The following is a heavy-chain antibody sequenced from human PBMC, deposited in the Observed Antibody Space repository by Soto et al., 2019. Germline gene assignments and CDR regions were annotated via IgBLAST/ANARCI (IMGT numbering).Heavy chain of an antibody. CDR1: GGSISSYY. J-gene: IGHJ6*02. D-gene: IGHD6-19*01. CDR2: IYYSGST. V-gene: IGHV4-59*01. CDR3: AREAVGAAVAAPHGVGRPETRLNSYYYYGMDV. Sequence: SETLSLTCTVSGGSISSYYWSWIRQPPGKGLEWIGYIYYSGSTNYNPSLKSRVTISVDTSKNQFSLKLSSVTAADTAVYYCAREAVGAAVAAPHGVGRPETRLNSYYYYGMDVWGQGTTVTVSS.